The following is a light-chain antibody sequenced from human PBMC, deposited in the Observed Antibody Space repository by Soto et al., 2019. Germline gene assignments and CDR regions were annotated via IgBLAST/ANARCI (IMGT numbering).Light chain of an antibody. V-gene: IGKV3-20*01. CDR2: GAS. Sequence: IVLTQSPGTLSLSPGARATLSCRASQSVSSSYLAWYKQKPGQAPRLLIHGASTRASGSPGRFSGSESVTDFTLSISRLEPEDSAVYYCQHDGGSPMYTCGQGTELEIK. J-gene: IGKJ2*01. CDR1: QSVSSSY. CDR3: QHDGGSPMYT.